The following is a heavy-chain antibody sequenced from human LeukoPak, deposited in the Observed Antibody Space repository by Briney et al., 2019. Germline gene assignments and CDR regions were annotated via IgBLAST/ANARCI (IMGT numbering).Heavy chain of an antibody. CDR3: AKDRVSRLQLSDDY. V-gene: IGHV3-23*01. CDR1: GFTFSTYA. D-gene: IGHD1-1*01. Sequence: PGGSLRLSCAASGFTFSTYALSWVRQAPGKGLEWVSAISDSGGSAHYADSVKGRFTISRDNSKNTLYLQMNSLRAEDTAVYYCAKDRVSRLQLSDDYWGQGTLVTVSS. J-gene: IGHJ4*02. CDR2: ISDSGGSA.